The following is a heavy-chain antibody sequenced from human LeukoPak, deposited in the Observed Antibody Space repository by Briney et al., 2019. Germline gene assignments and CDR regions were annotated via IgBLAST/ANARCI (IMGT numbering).Heavy chain of an antibody. CDR3: ARSPIVGATTPYFDY. CDR2: IIPIFGTA. CDR1: GGTFSSYA. Sequence: GASVKVSCKASGGTFSSYAISWVRQAPGQGLEWMGGIIPIFGTANYAQKFQGRVTFTTDESTSTAYMELSSLRSEDTAVYYCARSPIVGATTPYFDYWGQGTLVTVSS. D-gene: IGHD1-26*01. J-gene: IGHJ4*02. V-gene: IGHV1-69*05.